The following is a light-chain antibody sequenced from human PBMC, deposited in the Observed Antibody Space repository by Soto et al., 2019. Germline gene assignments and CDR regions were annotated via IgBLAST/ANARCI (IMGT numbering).Light chain of an antibody. CDR3: SSYAGSNNFRV. V-gene: IGLV2-8*01. CDR1: SSDVGGYNY. CDR2: EVS. J-gene: IGLJ1*01. Sequence: QSAMTQPPCASGSPGQSVTISCTGTSSDVGGYNYVSWYQQHPGKAPKLMIYEVSKRPSGVPDRFSGSKSSNTASLTVFGLQAEDEADYYCSSYAGSNNFRVFGTWTKVTVL.